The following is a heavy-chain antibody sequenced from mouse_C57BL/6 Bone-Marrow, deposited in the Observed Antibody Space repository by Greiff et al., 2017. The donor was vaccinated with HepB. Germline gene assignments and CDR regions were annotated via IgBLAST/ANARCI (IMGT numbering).Heavy chain of an antibody. CDR2: IHPNSGST. D-gene: IGHD1-1*01. CDR3: ARDRYYGSSYSAWFAY. Sequence: QVQLQQPGAELVKPGASVKLSCKASGYTFTSYWMHWVKQRPGQGLEWIGMIHPNSGSTNYDEKFKSKATLTVDKSSSTAYMQLSSLTSEDSAVYYCARDRYYGSSYSAWFAYWGQGTLVTVSA. CDR1: GYTFTSYW. J-gene: IGHJ3*01. V-gene: IGHV1-64*01.